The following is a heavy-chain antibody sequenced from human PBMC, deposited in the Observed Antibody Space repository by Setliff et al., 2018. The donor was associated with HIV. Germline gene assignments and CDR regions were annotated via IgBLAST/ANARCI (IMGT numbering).Heavy chain of an antibody. CDR3: ARDQQIGSSTSCNDY. CDR1: GFTFRNYW. CDR2: IDGDGSDT. J-gene: IGHJ4*02. D-gene: IGHD2-2*01. Sequence: GGSLRLSCAASGFTFRNYWMHWVRQAPGKGLVWVSRIDGDGSDTRYADSVKGRFTISRDNAKNTLYLQMNSLRDEDTAVYHCARDQQIGSSTSCNDYWGQGTLVTVSS. V-gene: IGHV3-74*01.